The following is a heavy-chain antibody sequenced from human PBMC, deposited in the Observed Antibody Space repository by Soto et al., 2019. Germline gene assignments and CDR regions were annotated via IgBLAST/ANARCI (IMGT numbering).Heavy chain of an antibody. V-gene: IGHV3-23*01. D-gene: IGHD1-26*01. CDR1: GFTFSSYA. Sequence: PGGSLRLSCAASGFTFSSYAMSWVRQAPGKGLEWVSAISGSGGSTYYADSVKGRFTISRDNSKNTLYLQMNSLRAEDTAVYYCAKNAPRLVGATLAWWSYYFDYWGQGTLVTVSS. CDR2: ISGSGGST. CDR3: AKNAPRLVGATLAWWSYYFDY. J-gene: IGHJ4*02.